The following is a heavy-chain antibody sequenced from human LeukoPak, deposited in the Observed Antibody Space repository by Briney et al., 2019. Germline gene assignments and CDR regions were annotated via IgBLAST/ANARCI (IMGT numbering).Heavy chain of an antibody. CDR2: IYSGGST. J-gene: IGHJ4*02. D-gene: IGHD7-27*01. V-gene: IGHV3-66*01. CDR1: GFTVSGNY. Sequence: PGGSLRLSCTGSGFTVSGNYMSWVRQAPGKGLEWVSVIYSGGSTYYADSVKGRFTISRDNSKNTLYLQMNSLRAEDTAVYYCARLSIGELTGEPFDYWGQGTLVTVSS. CDR3: ARLSIGELTGEPFDY.